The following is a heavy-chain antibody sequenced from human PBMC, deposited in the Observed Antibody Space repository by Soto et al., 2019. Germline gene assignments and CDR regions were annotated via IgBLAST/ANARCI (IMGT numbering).Heavy chain of an antibody. CDR3: ASSPSIVVVVAATRTFDY. Sequence: SETLSLTCAVDGGSFSGYYLSWIRPPPGKGLEWIGEINHSGSTNYNPSLKSRVTISVDTSKNQFSLKLSSVTAADTAVYYCASSPSIVVVVAATRTFDYWGQGTLVTVSS. CDR1: GGSFSGYY. V-gene: IGHV4-34*01. CDR2: INHSGST. D-gene: IGHD2-15*01. J-gene: IGHJ4*02.